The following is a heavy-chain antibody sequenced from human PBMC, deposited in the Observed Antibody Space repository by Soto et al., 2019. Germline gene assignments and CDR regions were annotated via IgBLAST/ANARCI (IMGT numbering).Heavy chain of an antibody. V-gene: IGHV1-69*12. D-gene: IGHD1-1*01. CDR2: IIPLFRTP. CDR1: GGTFSSSA. J-gene: IGHJ6*02. Sequence: QVQLVQSGAEMKEPGSSVKVSCKTSGGTFSSSAISWLRQAPGQGLEWMGGIIPLFRTPDYSQKFQGRVTIAADESKSTGYRELSSLRSDDKPVYYCARDNDRLQLGGNYYYILDVWGQGTTITVSS. CDR3: ARDNDRLQLGGNYYYILDV.